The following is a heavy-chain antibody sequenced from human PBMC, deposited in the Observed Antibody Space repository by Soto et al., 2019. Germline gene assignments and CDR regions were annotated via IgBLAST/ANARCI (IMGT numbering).Heavy chain of an antibody. D-gene: IGHD3-10*01. J-gene: IGHJ4*02. CDR3: ARLGLYSCGSGSCYPGYFDS. CDR1: GGSLGSYY. Sequence: SDTLSLTCSVSGGSLGSYYWSWIRQPPGKGLEWIGFIYHSETTNYNPSLKSRVTISVDTPKNLFSLKLSSVTAADTAMYYCARLGLYSCGSGSCYPGYFDSWGQGTLVTSPQ. V-gene: IGHV4-59*08. CDR2: IYHSETT.